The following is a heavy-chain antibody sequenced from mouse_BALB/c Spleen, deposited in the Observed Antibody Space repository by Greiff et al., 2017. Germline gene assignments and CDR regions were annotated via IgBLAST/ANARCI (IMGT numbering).Heavy chain of an antibody. CDR3: ARGTGAWFAY. CDR1: GFTFTDYY. J-gene: IGHJ3*01. D-gene: IGHD1-1*02. Sequence: VQLQQSGGGLVQPGGSLRLSCATSGFTFTDYYMSWVRQPPGKALEWLGFIRNKANGYTTEYSASVKGRFTISRDNSQSILYLQMNTLRAEDSATYYCARGTGAWFAYWGQGTLVTVSA. CDR2: IRNKANGYTT. V-gene: IGHV7-3*02.